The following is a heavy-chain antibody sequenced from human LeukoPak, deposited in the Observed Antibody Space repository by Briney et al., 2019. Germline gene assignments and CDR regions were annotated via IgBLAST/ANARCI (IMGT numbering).Heavy chain of an antibody. J-gene: IGHJ6*03. CDR3: ARASGAGLVPAYYYYYYMDV. CDR2: VYHSGST. V-gene: IGHV4-38-2*02. CDR1: GYSISSGYY. Sequence: SETLSLTCTVSGYSISSGYYWGWIRQPPGKGLEWIGSVYHSGSTYYNPSLKSRVTISVDTSENQFSLKLSSVTAADTAVYYCARASGAGLVPAYYYYYYMDVWGKGTTVTFSS. D-gene: IGHD6-19*01.